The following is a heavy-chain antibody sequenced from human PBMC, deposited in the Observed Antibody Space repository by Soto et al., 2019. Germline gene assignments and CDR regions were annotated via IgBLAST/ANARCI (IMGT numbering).Heavy chain of an antibody. D-gene: IGHD4-17*01. CDR3: ASNGDYLVEY. J-gene: IGHJ4*02. CDR1: GYTFTSYY. CDR2: IDASGGST. V-gene: IGHV1-46*01. Sequence: ASVKVSCKAYGYTFTSYYMHWVRQAPGQGLEWMGIIDASGGSTSYAQKFQGRVTMTRDTSTSTVYMELSSLRSEDTAVYYCASNGDYLVEYWGQGTLVTVSS.